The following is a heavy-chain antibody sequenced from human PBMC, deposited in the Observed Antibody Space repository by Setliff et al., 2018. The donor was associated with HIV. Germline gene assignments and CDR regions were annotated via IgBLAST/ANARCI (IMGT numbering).Heavy chain of an antibody. D-gene: IGHD3-22*01. CDR3: ARDREGVRLSMIIEGPFDP. CDR2: ISESGSSK. CDR1: GFTFDKYG. J-gene: IGHJ5*02. V-gene: IGHV3-23*01. Sequence: GSLRLSCAASGFTFDKYGMTWVRQAPGKGLEWVSSISESGSSKFYADSVKGRFTISRDNSKKTLYLQLSSLRVEDTAVYYCARDREGVRLSMIIEGPFDPWGQGTLVTVSS.